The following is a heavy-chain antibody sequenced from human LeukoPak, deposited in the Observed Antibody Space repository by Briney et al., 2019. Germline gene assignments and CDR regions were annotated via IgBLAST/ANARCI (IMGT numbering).Heavy chain of an antibody. Sequence: AGGSLRLSCAASGFTFSDYYMSWIRQAPGKGLEWVSYISSSGSTIYYADSVKGRFTISRDNAKNSLYLQMNSLRAEDTAVYYCARDLSGKYYYDYYYMDVWGKGTTVTVSS. J-gene: IGHJ6*03. V-gene: IGHV3-11*04. D-gene: IGHD2/OR15-2a*01. CDR1: GFTFSDYY. CDR2: ISSSGSTI. CDR3: ARDLSGKYYYDYYYMDV.